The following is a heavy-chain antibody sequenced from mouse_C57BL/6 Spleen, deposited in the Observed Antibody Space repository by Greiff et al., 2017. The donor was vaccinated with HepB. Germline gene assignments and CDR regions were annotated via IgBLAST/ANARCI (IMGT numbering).Heavy chain of an antibody. CDR3: ARKGYGSSYRYFDV. V-gene: IGHV1-50*01. CDR2: IDPSDSYT. CDR1: GYTFTSYW. Sequence: QVQLQQPGAELVKPGASVKLSCKASGYTFTSYWMQWVKQRPGQGLEWIGEIDPSDSYTNYNQKFKGKATLTVDTSSSTAYMQLSSLPSEDSAVYYCARKGYGSSYRYFDVWGTGTTVTVSS. J-gene: IGHJ1*03. D-gene: IGHD1-1*01.